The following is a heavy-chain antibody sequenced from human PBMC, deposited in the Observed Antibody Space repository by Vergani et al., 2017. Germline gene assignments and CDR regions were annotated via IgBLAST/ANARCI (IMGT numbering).Heavy chain of an antibody. CDR2: IKQDGSEK. J-gene: IGHJ4*02. CDR3: ARGSYYYDSSGYFPGEFDY. V-gene: IGHV3-7*01. Sequence: EVQLVESGGGLVQPGGSLRLSCAASGFTFSSYWMSWVRQAPGKGLEWVANIKQDGSEKYYVDSVKGRFTISRDNAKNSLYLQMNSLRAEDTAVYYCARGSYYYDSSGYFPGEFDYWGQGTLVTVSS. D-gene: IGHD3-22*01. CDR1: GFTFSSYW.